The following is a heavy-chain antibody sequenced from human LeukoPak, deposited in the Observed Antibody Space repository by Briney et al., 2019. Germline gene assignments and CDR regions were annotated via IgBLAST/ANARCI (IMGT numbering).Heavy chain of an antibody. Sequence: PGASVKVSCKASGYTFTGYYMHWVRQAPGQGLEWMGIINPSGGSTSYAQKFQGRVTMTRDTSTSTVYMELSSLRSEDTAVYYCARDVFPATTLYGDYDYYYGMDVWGQGTTVTVSS. J-gene: IGHJ6*02. D-gene: IGHD4-17*01. CDR1: GYTFTGYY. V-gene: IGHV1-46*01. CDR3: ARDVFPATTLYGDYDYYYGMDV. CDR2: INPSGGST.